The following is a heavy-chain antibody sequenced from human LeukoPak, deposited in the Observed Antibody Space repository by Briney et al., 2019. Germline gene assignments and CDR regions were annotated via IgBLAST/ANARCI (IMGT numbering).Heavy chain of an antibody. D-gene: IGHD6-19*01. CDR3: AKDTARGWYQASDY. Sequence: GGSLRLSCAASGFTFSSYGMSWVRQAPGKGLEWVSAISGSGGSTYYADSVKGRFTISRDNSKNTLYLQMNSLRAEDTAVYYCAKDTARGWYQASDYWGQGTLVTVSS. V-gene: IGHV3-23*01. CDR2: ISGSGGST. J-gene: IGHJ4*02. CDR1: GFTFSSYG.